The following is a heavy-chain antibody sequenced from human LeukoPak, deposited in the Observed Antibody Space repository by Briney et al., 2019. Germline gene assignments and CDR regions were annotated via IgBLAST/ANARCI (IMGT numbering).Heavy chain of an antibody. J-gene: IGHJ5*02. V-gene: IGHV1-69*04. Sequence: SVKVSCKASGGTFSSYAISWVRQAPGQGLEWMGRIIPILGIANYAQKFQGRVTITADKSTSTAYMELRSLRSDDTAVYYCARFRPYSNLDPWGQGTLVTVSS. D-gene: IGHD6-13*01. CDR3: ARFRPYSNLDP. CDR2: IIPILGIA. CDR1: GGTFSSYA.